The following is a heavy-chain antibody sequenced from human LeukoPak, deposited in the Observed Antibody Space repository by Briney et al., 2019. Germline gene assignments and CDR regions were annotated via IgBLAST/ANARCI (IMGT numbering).Heavy chain of an antibody. CDR3: VSHSDPLTGYSFDY. Sequence: GGSLRLSCAASGFTVTSNYMNWVRQAPGKGLEWVSIIYDNGDTYYADSVKGRFTVTRDSSKNTVSLEMNSLRVDDTAVYYCVSHSDPLTGYSFDYWGQGTLVTVSS. CDR2: IYDNGDT. J-gene: IGHJ4*02. D-gene: IGHD3-9*01. V-gene: IGHV3-53*01. CDR1: GFTVTSNY.